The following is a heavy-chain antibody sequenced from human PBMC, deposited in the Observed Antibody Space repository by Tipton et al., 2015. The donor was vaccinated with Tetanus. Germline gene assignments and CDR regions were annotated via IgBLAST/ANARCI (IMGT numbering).Heavy chain of an antibody. CDR1: GYTFTSYG. CDR2: ISAYNGNT. D-gene: IGHD5-18*01. Sequence: QLVQSGAEVKKPGASVKVSCKASGYTFTSYGISWVRQAPGQGLEWMGWISAYNGNTNYAQKLQGRVTMTTDTSTSTAYMELRSLRSDDTAVYYCARDPYLDTAMVSDRFFDYWGQGTLVTVSS. V-gene: IGHV1-18*04. CDR3: ARDPYLDTAMVSDRFFDY. J-gene: IGHJ4*02.